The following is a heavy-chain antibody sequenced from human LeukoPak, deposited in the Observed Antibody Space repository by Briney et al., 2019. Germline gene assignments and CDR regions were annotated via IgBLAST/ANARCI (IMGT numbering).Heavy chain of an antibody. D-gene: IGHD4-23*01. CDR1: GFSFSSTW. V-gene: IGHV3-7*05. Sequence: GGSLRLSCAASGFSFSSTWMTWVRQAPGKGLERVANINKDGSEKYYVDSVKGRFAISRDNAKNSLYLQMNSLRAEDTAVYYCARDQGWQQFDYWGQGTLVTVSS. J-gene: IGHJ4*02. CDR2: INKDGSEK. CDR3: ARDQGWQQFDY.